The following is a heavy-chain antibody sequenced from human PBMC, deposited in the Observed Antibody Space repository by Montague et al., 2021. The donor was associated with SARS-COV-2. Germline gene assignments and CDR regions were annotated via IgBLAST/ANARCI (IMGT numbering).Heavy chain of an antibody. CDR2: IHSSGGT. CDR1: GGSIITGSNFY. Sequence: TLSLTCAVSGGSIITGSNFYWGWIRQSAGKGLEWIGRIHSSGGTNYNPSLKSRLTMPVDSSANQFSLKLTSVTAADTAVYYCARDYYDSTGLNWFDPWGQGLLVTVSS. D-gene: IGHD3-22*01. V-gene: IGHV4-61*02. CDR3: ARDYYDSTGLNWFDP. J-gene: IGHJ5*02.